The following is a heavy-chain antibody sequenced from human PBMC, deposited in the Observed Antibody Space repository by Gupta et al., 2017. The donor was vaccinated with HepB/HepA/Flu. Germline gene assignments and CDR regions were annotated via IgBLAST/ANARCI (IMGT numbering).Heavy chain of an antibody. CDR2: ISYDGTHK. CDR3: WKERGSGGSCYLDL. Sequence: QVQLVESGGGPARPGGSLRLPCAASEFPFSNYALHWVRQAPGKGLEGVAAISYDGTHKHYEDAGKGRFTISRDNSKNTLSLQMNRLRGDETAVYYCWKERGSGGSCYLDLWGQGTPFAVS. V-gene: IGHV3-30*18. J-gene: IGHJ4*02. CDR1: EFPFSNYA. D-gene: IGHD2-15*01.